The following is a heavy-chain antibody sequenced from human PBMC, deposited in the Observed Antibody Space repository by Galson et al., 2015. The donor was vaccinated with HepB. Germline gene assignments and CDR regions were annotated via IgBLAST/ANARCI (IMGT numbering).Heavy chain of an antibody. J-gene: IGHJ6*03. D-gene: IGHD2-2*01. V-gene: IGHV1-18*01. Sequence: SVKVSCKASGYTFASYGISWVRQAPGQGLEWMGWISTYNGNTNYAQKLQGRVTMTTDTSTSTAYMELRSLRSDDTAVYYCARGRGYCSSTSCYTYYYYYYMDVWGKGTTVTVSS. CDR1: GYTFASYG. CDR2: ISTYNGNT. CDR3: ARGRGYCSSTSCYTYYYYYYMDV.